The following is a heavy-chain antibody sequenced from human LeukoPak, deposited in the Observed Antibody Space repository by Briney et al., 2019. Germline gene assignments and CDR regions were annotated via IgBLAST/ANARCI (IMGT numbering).Heavy chain of an antibody. D-gene: IGHD3-22*01. J-gene: IGHJ4*02. CDR3: ARDRQAGGVVDLFDY. V-gene: IGHV3-64*02. Sequence: GGSLRLSCAASGFAFSTYTMQWVRQAPVKGLEFVSLITGTGTTTVYADSVKGRFTISRDNSKNTLYLQMNSLRAEDTAVYYCARDRQAGGVVDLFDYWGQGTLVTASS. CDR2: ITGTGTTT. CDR1: GFAFSTYT.